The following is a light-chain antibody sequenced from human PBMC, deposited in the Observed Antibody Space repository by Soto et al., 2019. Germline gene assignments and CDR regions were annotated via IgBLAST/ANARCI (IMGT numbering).Light chain of an antibody. CDR2: YDD. CDR1: SSNIGDNA. V-gene: IGLV1-36*01. Sequence: QSVLTQPPSVSEAPRQRVTISCSGSSSNIGDNAVNWYQQLPGKAPKVIIYYDDLRPSGVSDRFSGSKSGTSASLAISGLQSEDEADYYCAAWYDSLSAVVFGGGTKLTVL. CDR3: AAWYDSLSAVV. J-gene: IGLJ2*01.